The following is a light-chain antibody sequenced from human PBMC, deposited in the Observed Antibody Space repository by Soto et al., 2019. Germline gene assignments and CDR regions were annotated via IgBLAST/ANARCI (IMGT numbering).Light chain of an antibody. Sequence: EIALTQSPGSLSLSPGARATLSCRASQSVPSNYLAWYQQTPGQAPRLLVYDASSRASNIPDRFVGSGSGTDFTLTISRLEPEDFAVYYCQQYATSPLTFGGGTKVEIK. CDR1: QSVPSNY. J-gene: IGKJ4*01. V-gene: IGKV3-20*01. CDR2: DAS. CDR3: QQYATSPLT.